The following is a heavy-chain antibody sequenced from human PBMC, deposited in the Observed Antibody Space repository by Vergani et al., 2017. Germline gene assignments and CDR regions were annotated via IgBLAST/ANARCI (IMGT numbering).Heavy chain of an antibody. Sequence: QVQLVQSGAEVKKPGSSVKVSCKASGGTFSSYAISWVRQAPGQGLEWMGGIIPILGTANYAQKCQGRVTITAEESTSTAYMKLSSLRSEDTAVYYGATVYSRGWWNDYWGQGTLVTVSS. V-gene: IGHV1-69*01. J-gene: IGHJ4*02. D-gene: IGHD6-19*01. CDR2: IIPILGTA. CDR1: GGTFSSYA. CDR3: ATVYSRGWWNDY.